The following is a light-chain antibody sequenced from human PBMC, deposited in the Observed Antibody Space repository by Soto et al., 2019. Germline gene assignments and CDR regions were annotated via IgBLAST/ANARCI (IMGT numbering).Light chain of an antibody. CDR2: DAS. CDR3: QQRSSWQLT. CDR1: QSVSSY. V-gene: IGKV3-11*01. Sequence: EIVLTHSPATLSLSPGERATLSCRASQSVSSYLDWYQQKPGQAPRLLIYDASNRATGIPARFSGSGSGTELTLTISTLEPEDFAVYYCQQRSSWQLTVGPGTKVDIK. J-gene: IGKJ3*01.